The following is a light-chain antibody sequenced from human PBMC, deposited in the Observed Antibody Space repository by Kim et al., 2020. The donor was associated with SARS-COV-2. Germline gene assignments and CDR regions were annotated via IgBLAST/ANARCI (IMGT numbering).Light chain of an antibody. Sequence: DIQMTQSPSSLSASVGDRVTITCRASQDISSFLAWYQQKPGKAPKRLIYATSSLQSGVPSRFSGSGSGTEYSLTISSLQPEDFATYYCLQNKSYPYTLGQGTKLEI. CDR2: ATS. V-gene: IGKV1-17*01. CDR3: LQNKSYPYT. CDR1: QDISSF. J-gene: IGKJ2*01.